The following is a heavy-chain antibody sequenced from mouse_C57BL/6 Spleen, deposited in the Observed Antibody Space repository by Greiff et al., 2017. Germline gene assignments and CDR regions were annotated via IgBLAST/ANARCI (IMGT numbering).Heavy chain of an antibody. J-gene: IGHJ2*01. V-gene: IGHV1-64*01. D-gene: IGHD2-3*01. Sequence: QVQLKQPGAELVKPGASVKLSCKASGYTFTSYWMHWVKQRPGQGLEWIGMIHPNSGSTNYNEKFKSKATLTVDKSSSTAYMQLSSLTSEDSAVYYCARGDDGYYEDYWGQGTTLTVSS. CDR3: ARGDDGYYEDY. CDR2: IHPNSGST. CDR1: GYTFTSYW.